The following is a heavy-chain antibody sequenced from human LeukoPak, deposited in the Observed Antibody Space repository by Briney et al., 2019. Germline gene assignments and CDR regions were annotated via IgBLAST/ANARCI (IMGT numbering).Heavy chain of an antibody. CDR2: IYYSGST. CDR1: GGSISSYY. J-gene: IGHJ3*02. Sequence: SETLSLTCTVSGGSISSYYWSWIRQPPGKGLEWIGYIYYSGSTNYNPSLKSRVTISVDTSKNQFSLKLSSVTAADTAVYYCARVSDFWGNGAFDIWGQGTMVTVSS. CDR3: ARVSDFWGNGAFDI. V-gene: IGHV4-59*01. D-gene: IGHD3-3*01.